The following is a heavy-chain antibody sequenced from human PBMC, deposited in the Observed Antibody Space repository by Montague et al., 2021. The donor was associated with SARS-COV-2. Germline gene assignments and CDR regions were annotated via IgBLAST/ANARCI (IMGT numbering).Heavy chain of an antibody. Sequence: CAISGDSVSSNSAAWNWIRQSPSRGLEWLGRTYYRSKWYNDYAVSVKSRITINPDTSKNQFSLQLNSVTPEDTAVHYCAGGLWFGELLSLYYYYGMDVWGQGTTVTVSS. CDR1: GDSVSSNSAA. CDR3: AGGLWFGELLSLYYYYGMDV. D-gene: IGHD3-10*01. V-gene: IGHV6-1*01. J-gene: IGHJ6*02. CDR2: TYYRSKWYN.